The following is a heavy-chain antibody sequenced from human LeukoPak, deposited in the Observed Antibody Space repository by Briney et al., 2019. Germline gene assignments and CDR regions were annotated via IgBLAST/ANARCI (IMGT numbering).Heavy chain of an antibody. D-gene: IGHD3-22*01. CDR2: ISSSGGST. CDR3: AKGRYDSSGYYFDY. J-gene: IGHJ4*02. CDR1: GFTFSNYA. V-gene: IGHV3-23*01. Sequence: GGSLRLSCAASGFTFSNYAMSWVRQAPGKGLEWVSAISSSGGSTYYADSVKGRFTISRDNSKNTLYLQMNSLRAEDTAVYYCAKGRYDSSGYYFDYWGQGTLVTVSS.